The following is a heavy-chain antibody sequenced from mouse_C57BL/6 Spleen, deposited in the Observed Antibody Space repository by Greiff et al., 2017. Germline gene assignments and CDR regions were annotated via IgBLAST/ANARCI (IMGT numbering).Heavy chain of an antibody. CDR2: IDPSDSET. CDR1: GYTFTSYW. Sequence: VQLQQPGAELVRPGSSVKLSCKASGYTFTSYWMHWVKQRPIQGLEWIGNIDPSDSETHYNQKFKDKATLTVDKSSSTAYMQLSSLTSEDSAVXYCARLDDYDGYAMDYWGQGTSVTVSS. V-gene: IGHV1-52*01. J-gene: IGHJ4*01. D-gene: IGHD2-4*01. CDR3: ARLDDYDGYAMDY.